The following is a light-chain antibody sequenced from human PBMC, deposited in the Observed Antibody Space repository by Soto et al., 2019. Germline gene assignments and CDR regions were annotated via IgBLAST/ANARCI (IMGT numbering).Light chain of an antibody. CDR3: CSYAGSYTYV. J-gene: IGLJ1*01. CDR2: DVS. Sequence: QSALTQPRSVSGSPGQSVTISCSGTSSDVGGYKYVSWYQQHPGKAPKVMMYDVSKRPSGVPDRFSGSKSGNTASLTISGLQAEDEADYYCCSYAGSYTYVFGTGTKVTVL. V-gene: IGLV2-11*01. CDR1: SSDVGGYKY.